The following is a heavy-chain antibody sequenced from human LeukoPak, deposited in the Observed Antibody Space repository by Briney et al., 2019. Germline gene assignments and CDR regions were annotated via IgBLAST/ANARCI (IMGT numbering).Heavy chain of an antibody. D-gene: IGHD3-3*01. Sequence: SETLSLTCAVYGGSFSGYYWSWIRQPPGKGLEWIGEINHSGSTNYNPSLKSRVTISVDTSKDQFSLKLSSVTAADTAVYYCARNPITYYDFWSGYYVYYGMDVWGQGTTVTVSS. CDR1: GGSFSGYY. J-gene: IGHJ6*02. V-gene: IGHV4-34*01. CDR3: ARNPITYYDFWSGYYVYYGMDV. CDR2: INHSGST.